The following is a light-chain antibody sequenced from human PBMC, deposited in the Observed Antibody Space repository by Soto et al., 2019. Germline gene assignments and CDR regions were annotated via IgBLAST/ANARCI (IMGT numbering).Light chain of an antibody. J-gene: IGLJ1*01. V-gene: IGLV2-8*01. CDR1: SSDVGGYNY. CDR2: EVT. CDR3: ISYAGSTNFV. Sequence: QSVLTQPPSASGSPGQSVTISCTGTSSDVGGYNYVSWYQQHPGKAPKLMIYEVTKRPSGVPDRFSGSKSGNTASLTVSGLQAEDEADYYCISYAGSTNFVFGSGTKVTVL.